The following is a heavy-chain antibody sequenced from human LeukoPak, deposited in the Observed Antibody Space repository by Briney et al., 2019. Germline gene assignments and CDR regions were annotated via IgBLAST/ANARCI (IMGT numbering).Heavy chain of an antibody. D-gene: IGHD3-10*01. Sequence: ASVTVSFKASGYTFTDYYMHWVRQAPGQGREWMGWINPSRGGTNYAQKFQGWVTMTRDTSTSTAFMELTRLTSDDTAVYYSARVMPGWFGQPNFDYWGQGTLVTVSS. CDR3: ARVMPGWFGQPNFDY. CDR2: INPSRGGT. V-gene: IGHV1-2*04. CDR1: GYTFTDYY. J-gene: IGHJ4*02.